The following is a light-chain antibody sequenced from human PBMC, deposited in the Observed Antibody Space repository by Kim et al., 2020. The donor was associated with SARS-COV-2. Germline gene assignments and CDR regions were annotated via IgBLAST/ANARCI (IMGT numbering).Light chain of an antibody. CDR3: QQYNRWPLT. CDR1: QSVSSN. Sequence: EIVMTQSPATLSVSPGERATLSCRASQSVSSNLAWYQQKPGQAPRLVIYDASTRATGIPASFIGSGSGTEFTLTISSLQSEDFAVYYCQQYNRWPLTFGGGTKVDIK. J-gene: IGKJ4*01. V-gene: IGKV3-15*01. CDR2: DAS.